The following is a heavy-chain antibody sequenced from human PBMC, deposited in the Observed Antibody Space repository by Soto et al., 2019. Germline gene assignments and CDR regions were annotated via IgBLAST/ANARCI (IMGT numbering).Heavy chain of an antibody. D-gene: IGHD4-17*01. CDR1: GGTFSSYT. CDR3: ALSRTTVITYWYFDL. V-gene: IGHV1-69*02. J-gene: IGHJ2*01. CDR2: IIPILGIA. Sequence: ASVKVSCKASGGTFSSYTISWVRQAPGQGLEWMGRIIPILGIANYAQKFQGRVTITADKSTSTAYMELSSLRSEDTAVYYCALSRTTVITYWYFDLWGRGTLVTVSS.